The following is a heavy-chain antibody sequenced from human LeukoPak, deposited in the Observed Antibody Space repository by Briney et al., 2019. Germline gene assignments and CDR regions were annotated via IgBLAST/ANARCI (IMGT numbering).Heavy chain of an antibody. CDR3: AKDGTGCGGDCYSDY. CDR2: ITCSSGNT. CDR1: GFTFSAYG. V-gene: IGHV3-23*01. J-gene: IGHJ4*02. Sequence: PGGSLRLSCAASGFTFSAYGMSWFRQAPGKGLEWVSAITCSSGNTYYADSVKGRFTISRDNSKNTLYLQMNSLRAEDTALYYCAKDGTGCGGDCYSDYWGQGTLVTVSS. D-gene: IGHD2-21*02.